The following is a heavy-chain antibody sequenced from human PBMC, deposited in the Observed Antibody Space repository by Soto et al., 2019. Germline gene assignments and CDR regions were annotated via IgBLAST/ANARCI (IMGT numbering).Heavy chain of an antibody. V-gene: IGHV4-59*01. D-gene: IGHD3-10*01. CDR3: ASYGSGSSPRFDP. CDR2: IYYSGST. Sequence: QVQLQESGPGLVKPSETLSLTCTVSGGSISSYYWSWIRQPPGKGLEWIGYIYYSGSTNYNPSLQSRLALSVDTSKNHSSLELSSVTPADTAGYYCASYGSGSSPRFDPWGQGTLVTVSS. CDR1: GGSISSYY. J-gene: IGHJ5*02.